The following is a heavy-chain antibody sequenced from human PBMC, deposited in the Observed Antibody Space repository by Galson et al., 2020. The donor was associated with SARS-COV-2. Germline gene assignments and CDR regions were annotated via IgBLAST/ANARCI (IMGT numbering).Heavy chain of an antibody. CDR2: IWYDGSNK. CDR1: GFTFSSYG. CDR3: ARGAARITMVRVVIIDYYYYYMDV. V-gene: IGHV3-33*01. J-gene: IGHJ6*03. D-gene: IGHD3-10*01. Sequence: GGSLRLSCAASGFTFSSYGMHWVRQAPGKGLEWVAVIWYDGSNKYYADSVKGRFTISRDNSKNTLYLQMNSLRAEDTAVYYCARGAARITMVRVVIIDYYYYYMDVWGKGTTVTVSS.